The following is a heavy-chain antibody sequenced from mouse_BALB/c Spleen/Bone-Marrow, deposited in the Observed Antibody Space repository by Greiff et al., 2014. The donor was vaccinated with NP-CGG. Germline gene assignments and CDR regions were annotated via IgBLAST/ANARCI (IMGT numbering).Heavy chain of an antibody. CDR2: TEPANGNT. Sequence: VPLEQSGGELLKPGGSVKLSCTTSGFNVKDTYIQWGEPRPEQGLGWSGRTEPANGNTKYDPKFQGKATITADPSSNTAYLQLSSLTSEDTAVYYCASYVYGYYFDYWGQGTTLTVSS. J-gene: IGHJ2*01. CDR3: ASYVYGYYFDY. V-gene: IGHV14-3*02. D-gene: IGHD2-2*01. CDR1: GFNVKDTY.